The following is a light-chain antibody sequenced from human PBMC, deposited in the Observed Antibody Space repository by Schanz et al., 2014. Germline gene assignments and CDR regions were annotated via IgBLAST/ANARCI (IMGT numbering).Light chain of an antibody. CDR1: QSVATY. V-gene: IGKV3-11*01. CDR3: QQYGSSPLT. Sequence: EAVLTQSPGTLSLSPGERATLSCRASQSVATYFAWYQHKPGQAPRLLIYDASNRATGIPARFSGSGSGTDFTLTISSLEPEDFAVYYCQQYGSSPLTFGQGTKVEIK. J-gene: IGKJ1*01. CDR2: DAS.